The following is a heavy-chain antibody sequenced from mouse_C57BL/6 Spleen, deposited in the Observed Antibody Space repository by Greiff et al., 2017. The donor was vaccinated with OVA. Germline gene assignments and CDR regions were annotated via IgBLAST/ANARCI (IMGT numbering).Heavy chain of an antibody. CDR2: ISDGGSYT. CDR1: GFTFSSYA. V-gene: IGHV5-4*03. J-gene: IGHJ2*01. CDR3: ARAYYGNYFDY. Sequence: EVNVVESGGGLVKPGGSLKLSCAASGFTFSSYAMSWVRQTPEKRLEWVATISDGGSYTYYPDNVKGRFTISRDNAKNNLYLQMSHLKSEDTAMYYCARAYYGNYFDYWGQGTTLTVSS. D-gene: IGHD2-10*01.